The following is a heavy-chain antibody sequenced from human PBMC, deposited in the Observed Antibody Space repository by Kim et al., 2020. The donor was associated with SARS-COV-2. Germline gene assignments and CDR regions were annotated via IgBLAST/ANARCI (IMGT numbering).Heavy chain of an antibody. D-gene: IGHD2-2*01. J-gene: IGHJ6*02. CDR3: AKDRQAVPAAIPYYYYGMDV. V-gene: IGHV3-30*02. Sequence: RFTISRDKSKNTLYLQMNSLRAEDTAVYYCAKDRQAVPAAIPYYYYGMDVWGQGTTVTVSS.